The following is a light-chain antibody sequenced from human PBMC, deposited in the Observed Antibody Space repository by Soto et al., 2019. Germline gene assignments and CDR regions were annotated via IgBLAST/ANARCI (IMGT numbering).Light chain of an antibody. CDR3: CSYAGSYTLV. J-gene: IGLJ2*01. V-gene: IGLV2-11*01. CDR1: SSDVGDYIY. Sequence: QSALTQPRSVSGSPGQSVTLSCTGTSSDVGDYIYVSWYQQHPGKAPKLMIYDVSKRPSGVPDRFSGSKSGSTASLTISGLQAEDEADYYCCSYAGSYTLVFGGGTKLTVL. CDR2: DVS.